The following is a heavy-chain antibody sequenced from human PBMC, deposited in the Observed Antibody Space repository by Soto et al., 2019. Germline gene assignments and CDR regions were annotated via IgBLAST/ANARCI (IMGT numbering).Heavy chain of an antibody. V-gene: IGHV3-9*01. CDR3: PKEYAHGDYFGY. Sequence: EVQLVESGGGLVQPGRSLRLSCAASGFTFDDYAMHWVRQAPGKGLEWVSGISWNSGSIGYADSVMGRFTISRDNAKNSRYLQMNPLRAADTALYGCPKEYAHGDYFGYWGQGTLGTVSS. CDR1: GFTFDDYA. D-gene: IGHD2-8*01. J-gene: IGHJ4*02. CDR2: ISWNSGSI.